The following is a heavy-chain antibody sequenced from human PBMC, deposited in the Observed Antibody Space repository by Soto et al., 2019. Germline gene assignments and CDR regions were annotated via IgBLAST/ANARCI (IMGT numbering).Heavy chain of an antibody. CDR2: IHPGDSDT. CDR1: GFSFSKYT. V-gene: IGHV5-51*01. D-gene: IGHD4-17*01. Sequence: PGESLTISCEGSGFSFSKYTVGWVRQIPGKCLDWLGIIHPGDSDTRYCPSFQGQVTISADKSISTSYLQWSSLKASDTAMYYCTLSYGASYYYYNGMDVWGQGTTVTVSS. J-gene: IGHJ6*02. CDR3: TLSYGASYYYYNGMDV.